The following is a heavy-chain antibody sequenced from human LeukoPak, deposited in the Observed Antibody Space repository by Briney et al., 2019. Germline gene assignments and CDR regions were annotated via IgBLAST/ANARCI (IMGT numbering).Heavy chain of an antibody. V-gene: IGHV3-23*01. J-gene: IGHJ4*02. Sequence: GGSLRLSCTASNFIFSSYAMIWVRQAPGKGLEWVSTISGSAGSTYYADSVKGRFTISRDNSKNTLYLQMDSLRAEDTAVYYCAKGAYYYDTTHFDYWGQGTLVTVSS. CDR1: NFIFSSYA. CDR2: ISGSAGST. CDR3: AKGAYYYDTTHFDY. D-gene: IGHD3-22*01.